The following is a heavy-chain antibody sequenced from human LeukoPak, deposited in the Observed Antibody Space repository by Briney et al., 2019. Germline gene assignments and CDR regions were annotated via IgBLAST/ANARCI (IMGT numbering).Heavy chain of an antibody. CDR1: GGSITSSNHY. Sequence: SETLSLTCTVSGGSITSSNHYWGWIRQPPGKGLEWIGYIYYSGSTNYNPSLKSRVTISVDTSKNQFSLKLSSVTAADTAVYYCAREVDYYDSSGYYSYAFDIWGQGTMVTVSS. D-gene: IGHD3-22*01. J-gene: IGHJ3*02. CDR2: IYYSGST. V-gene: IGHV4-61*01. CDR3: AREVDYYDSSGYYSYAFDI.